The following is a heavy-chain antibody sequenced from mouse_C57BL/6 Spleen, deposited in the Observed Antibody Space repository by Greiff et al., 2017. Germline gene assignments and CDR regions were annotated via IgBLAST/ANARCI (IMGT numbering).Heavy chain of an antibody. D-gene: IGHD2-3*01. CDR3: TTRNDGRFYYYAMDY. V-gene: IGHV14-4*01. Sequence: EVQLQQSGAELVRPGASVKLSCTASGFNIKDDYMHWVKQRPEQGLEWIGWIDPENGDTEYASKFPGKATLTADTSSNTSYLQLSSLTSEDTAGYYCTTRNDGRFYYYAMDYWGQGTSVTISS. J-gene: IGHJ4*01. CDR2: IDPENGDT. CDR1: GFNIKDDY.